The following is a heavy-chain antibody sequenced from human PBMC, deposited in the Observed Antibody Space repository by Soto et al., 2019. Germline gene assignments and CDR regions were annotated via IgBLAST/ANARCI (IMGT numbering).Heavy chain of an antibody. J-gene: IGHJ5*02. D-gene: IGHD2-8*01. CDR1: GFTFSSYW. CDR3: ARDRGEGCTNGVCYDWFDP. CDR2: IKQDGSEK. V-gene: IGHV3-7*01. Sequence: GGSLRLSCAASGFTFSSYWMSWVRQAPGKGLEWVANIKQDGSEKYYVDSVKGRFTISRDNAKNSLYLQMNSLRAEDTAVYYCARDRGEGCTNGVCYDWFDPWGQGTLVTVPQ.